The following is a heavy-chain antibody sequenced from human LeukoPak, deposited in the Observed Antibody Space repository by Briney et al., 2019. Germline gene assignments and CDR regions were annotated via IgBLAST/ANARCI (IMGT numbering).Heavy chain of an antibody. CDR2: IKLDGSEK. J-gene: IGHJ4*02. D-gene: IGHD3-3*01. CDR1: GFTFGKYW. CDR3: ARDQYDTWSRRGNFDS. Sequence: GGSLRLSCVASGFTFGKYWMSWVRQAPGKGLEWVANIKLDGSEKNYVDSVKGRFTISRDNTKNSLYLQMNSLRVEDTAVFYCARDQYDTWSRRGNFDSWGQGTLVTVSS. V-gene: IGHV3-7*03.